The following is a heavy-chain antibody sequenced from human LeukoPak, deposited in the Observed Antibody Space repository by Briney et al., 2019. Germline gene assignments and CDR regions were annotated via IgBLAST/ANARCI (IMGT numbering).Heavy chain of an antibody. CDR3: ASDSSGYYAFDY. V-gene: IGHV4-61*02. J-gene: IGHJ4*02. CDR2: IYTSGST. CDR1: GGSISSGSYY. Sequence: SETLSLTCTVSGGSISSGSYYWSWIRQPAGKGLEWIGRIYTSGSTYYNPSLKSRVTISVDTSKNQFSLRLSSVTAADTAVYYCASDSSGYYAFDYWGQGTLVTVSS. D-gene: IGHD3-22*01.